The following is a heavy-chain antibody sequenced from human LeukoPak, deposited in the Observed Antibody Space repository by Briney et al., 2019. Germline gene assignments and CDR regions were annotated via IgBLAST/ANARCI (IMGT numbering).Heavy chain of an antibody. Sequence: ASVKVSCKASGGTFSSYAISWVRQAPGQGLEWMGWISAYNGNTNYAQKLQGRVTMTTDTSTSTAYMELRSLRSDDTAVYYCARTGPAAIPRRWFDPWGQGTLVTVSS. D-gene: IGHD2-2*02. J-gene: IGHJ5*02. CDR2: ISAYNGNT. CDR3: ARTGPAAIPRRWFDP. V-gene: IGHV1-18*01. CDR1: GGTFSSYA.